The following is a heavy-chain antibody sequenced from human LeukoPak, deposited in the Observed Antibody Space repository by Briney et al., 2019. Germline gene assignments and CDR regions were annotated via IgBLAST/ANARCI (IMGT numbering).Heavy chain of an antibody. V-gene: IGHV3-23*01. CDR3: AKETVVVVAATPDAFDI. J-gene: IGHJ3*02. D-gene: IGHD2-15*01. CDR2: ISGSGDST. Sequence: GGSLRLSCAASGFTFSSYAMSWVRQAPGKGLEWVSGISGSGDSTHYADSVKDRFTISRDNSKNTLYLQMNSLRAEDTAVYYCAKETVVVVAATPDAFDIWGQGTMVTVSS. CDR1: GFTFSSYA.